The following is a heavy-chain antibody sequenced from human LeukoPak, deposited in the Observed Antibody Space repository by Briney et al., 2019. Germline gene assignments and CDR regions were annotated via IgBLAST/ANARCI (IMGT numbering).Heavy chain of an antibody. Sequence: GESLKIDCKVYRYSFTSYWIGWVRQMPGKGLEWMGIIYPGDSDTRYSPSFQGQVTISADKSISTAYLQWSSLKASDTAMYYCPRHDSSGYSSGPLLCHYYYYGMDVWGQGTTVTVSS. CDR2: IYPGDSDT. CDR3: PRHDSSGYSSGPLLCHYYYYGMDV. CDR1: RYSFTSYW. V-gene: IGHV5-51*01. D-gene: IGHD5-18*01. J-gene: IGHJ6*02.